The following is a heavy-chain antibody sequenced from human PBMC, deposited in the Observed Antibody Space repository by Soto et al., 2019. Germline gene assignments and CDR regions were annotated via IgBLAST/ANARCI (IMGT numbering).Heavy chain of an antibody. CDR3: ARGLLGAFDI. J-gene: IGHJ3*02. Sequence: QVQLVESGGGLVKPGGSLRLSCAASGFSFSGSYMSWIRQAPGKGLEWVSYIRSGGSNEYYAASVRGRFAISRDDAKNSLYLQLNSLRADDTAVYYCARGLLGAFDIWGQGTMVTVSS. V-gene: IGHV3-11*01. CDR2: IRSGGSNE. CDR1: GFSFSGSY.